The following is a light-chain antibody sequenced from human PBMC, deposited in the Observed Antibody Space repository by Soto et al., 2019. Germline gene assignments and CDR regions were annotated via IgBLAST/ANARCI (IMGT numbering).Light chain of an antibody. CDR1: SSDVGGYFS. V-gene: IGLV2-8*01. Sequence: QSALTQPPSASGPPGQSVTISCTGTSSDVGGYFSVSWYQQHPGKAPKLVIYGVTKRPSGVPDRFSGSKSGNTASLTVSGLQVDDEADYFCTSYAGTNLVFGGGTKLTVL. CDR2: GVT. CDR3: TSYAGTNLV. J-gene: IGLJ2*01.